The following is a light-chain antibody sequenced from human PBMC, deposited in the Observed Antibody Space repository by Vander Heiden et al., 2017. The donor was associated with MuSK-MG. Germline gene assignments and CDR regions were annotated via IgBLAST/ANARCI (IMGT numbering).Light chain of an antibody. J-gene: IGLJ1*01. CDR1: SRNIGGYDY. V-gene: IGLV2-14*01. CDR2: DVS. Sequence: QSVLTQPASVSGSPGQSTTISCSGTSRNIGGYDYVSWYQQSPGKAPKLIIYDVSNRPSGVSDRFSGSKSGNTASLTISGLHVDDEADYYCASYTTTSALYVFGSGTQVTVL. CDR3: ASYTTTSALYV.